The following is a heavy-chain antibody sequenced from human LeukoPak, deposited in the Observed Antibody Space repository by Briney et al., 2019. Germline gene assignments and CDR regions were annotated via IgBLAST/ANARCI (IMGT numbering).Heavy chain of an antibody. Sequence: GGSLRLSCAASAFTFDDYAMHWVRQAPGKGLEWVSGISWNSGSIGYADSVKGRFTISRDNAKNSLYLQMNSLRAEDTAFYYCAKGRYSTFYYFDYWGQGTLVTVSS. J-gene: IGHJ4*02. D-gene: IGHD6-13*01. CDR1: AFTFDDYA. CDR2: ISWNSGSI. CDR3: AKGRYSTFYYFDY. V-gene: IGHV3-9*01.